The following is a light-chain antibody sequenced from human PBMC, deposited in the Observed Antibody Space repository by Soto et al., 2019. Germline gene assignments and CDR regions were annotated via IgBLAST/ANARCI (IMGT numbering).Light chain of an antibody. V-gene: IGKV3-15*01. CDR2: GAS. CDR1: QSVNTN. J-gene: IGKJ1*01. Sequence: EIVMTQSPASLSMSPGERVTLSCRASQSVNTNLAWYQDKPGQAPRLLLYGASTRATGIPARFSGTGSGTEFTLTISSLQPEDVATYYCQNFDSAPQTFGQGTKVDI. CDR3: QNFDSAPQT.